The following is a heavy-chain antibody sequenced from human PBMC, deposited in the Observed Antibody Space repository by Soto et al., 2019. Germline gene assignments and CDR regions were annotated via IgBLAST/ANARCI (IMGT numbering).Heavy chain of an antibody. D-gene: IGHD3-22*01. CDR3: ARVDLDYYDAGGFYRGRGRWLDT. CDR1: GYSFSGYY. J-gene: IGHJ5*02. V-gene: IGHV1-2*02. CDR2: ISPLSGGT. Sequence: QVQLVQSGAEVKKPGASVTVSCKASGYSFSGYYIYWVRQAPGQGLEWMGWISPLSGGTDYAQQFQGRVTMSRDTSISTAYMELNRLRADDTAVYYCARVDLDYYDAGGFYRGRGRWLDTWGQGTLVTVSS.